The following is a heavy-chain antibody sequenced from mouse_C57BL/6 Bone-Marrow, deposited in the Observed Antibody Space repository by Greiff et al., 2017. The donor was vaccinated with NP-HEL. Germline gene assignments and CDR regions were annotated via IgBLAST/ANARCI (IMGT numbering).Heavy chain of an antibody. Sequence: VQLKESGPELVKPGASVKISCTASGYSFTGYYMNWVKQSPETSLEWIGEISPSTGGTTYNQKFKAKATLTVDKSSSTAYMQLKSLTSEDSAVYYCARRPSSLAWFAYWGQGTLVTVSA. V-gene: IGHV1-42*01. J-gene: IGHJ3*01. CDR3: ARRPSSLAWFAY. CDR2: ISPSTGGT. CDR1: GYSFTGYY.